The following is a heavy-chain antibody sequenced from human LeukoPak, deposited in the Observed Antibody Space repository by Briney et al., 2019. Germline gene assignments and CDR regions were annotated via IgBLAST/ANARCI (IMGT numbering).Heavy chain of an antibody. CDR3: ARGVTIFGVVIIGDYYYMDV. Sequence: SETLSLTCTVSGGSISSYYWSWIRQPPGKGLEWIGYIYYSGSTNYNPHLKSRVTISVDTSKNQFSLKLSSVTAADTAVYYCARGVTIFGVVIIGDYYYMDVWGKGTTVTVSS. J-gene: IGHJ6*03. D-gene: IGHD3-3*01. CDR1: GGSISSYY. V-gene: IGHV4-59*01. CDR2: IYYSGST.